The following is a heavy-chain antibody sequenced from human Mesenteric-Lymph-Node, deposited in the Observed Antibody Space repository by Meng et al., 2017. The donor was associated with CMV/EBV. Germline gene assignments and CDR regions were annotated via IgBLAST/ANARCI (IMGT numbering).Heavy chain of an antibody. CDR1: GDSISSSSYY. Sequence: SETLSLTCTVSGDSISSSSYYWGWIRQPPGKGLEWIGSIYYSGSTYYNPSLKSRVTISVDTSKNQFSLKVSSVTAADTAVYYCASSQRDLWFGELLRYFDYWGQGTLVTVSS. D-gene: IGHD3-10*01. CDR2: IYYSGST. J-gene: IGHJ4*02. V-gene: IGHV4-39*07. CDR3: ASSQRDLWFGELLRYFDY.